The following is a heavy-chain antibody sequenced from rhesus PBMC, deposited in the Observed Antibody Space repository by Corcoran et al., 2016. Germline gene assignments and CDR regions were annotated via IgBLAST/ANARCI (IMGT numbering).Heavy chain of an antibody. V-gene: IGHV4S19*01. Sequence: QVQLQESGPGLVKPSETLSLTCAVSGGSISSSNWWSWIRQPPGKGLEWIGYISGSSGSNYYNPPLKSRVTISKDTSKNQFSLKLSSVTAADTAVYYCARDRRYGSGYHFDYWGQGVLVTVSS. CDR2: ISGSSGSN. CDR1: GGSISSSNW. CDR3: ARDRRYGSGYHFDY. D-gene: IGHD3-28*01. J-gene: IGHJ4*01.